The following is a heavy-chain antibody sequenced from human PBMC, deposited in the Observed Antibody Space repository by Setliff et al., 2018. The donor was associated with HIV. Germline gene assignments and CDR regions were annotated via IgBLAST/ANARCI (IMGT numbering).Heavy chain of an antibody. CDR3: ARRRPPPSGLYSAYYMDV. Sequence: SETLSLTCTVSGASISDGTYYWSWIRQPAGKGLEWIGHIYIRGGTTNYNPSLKSRVTIGVDTSKNQFSLKLTSVTAADAAVYYCARRRPPPSGLYSAYYMDVWGTGTTVTVSS. J-gene: IGHJ6*03. CDR2: IYIRGGTT. D-gene: IGHD1-26*01. V-gene: IGHV4-61*09. CDR1: GASISDGTYY.